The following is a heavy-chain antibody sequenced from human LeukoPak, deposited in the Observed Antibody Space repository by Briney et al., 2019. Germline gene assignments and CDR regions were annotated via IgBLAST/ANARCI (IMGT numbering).Heavy chain of an antibody. D-gene: IGHD3-22*01. Sequence: SQTLSLTCALSGDILSSNIAAWNWSRQSPSRGLEWLDRTYYRSKLYNDYAVSVRSRIAISPDTSKNQFSLQLNSVTPEDTAVYFCARDMYGYYYDSWGQGALVTVSS. V-gene: IGHV6-1*01. CDR1: GDILSSNIAA. J-gene: IGHJ4*02. CDR3: ARDMYGYYYDS. CDR2: TYYRSKLYN.